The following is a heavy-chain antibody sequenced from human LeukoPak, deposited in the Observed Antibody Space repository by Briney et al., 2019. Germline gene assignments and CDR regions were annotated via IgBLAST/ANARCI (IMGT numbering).Heavy chain of an antibody. CDR3: ARLHNLGPNRGFRY. CDR2: ISSSSSTI. J-gene: IGHJ4*02. D-gene: IGHD1-14*01. CDR1: GFTFGSYS. V-gene: IGHV3-48*02. Sequence: GGSLTLTCAVSGFTFGSYSMNWVRQAPGKGLEWVSYISSSSSTIYYADSVKGRFTISRDNAKNSLYLQMNSLGDEDTAVYYCARLHNLGPNRGFRYWGQGTLVTVSS.